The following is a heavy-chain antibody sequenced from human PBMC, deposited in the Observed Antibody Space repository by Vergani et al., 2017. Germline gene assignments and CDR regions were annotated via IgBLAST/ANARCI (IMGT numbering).Heavy chain of an antibody. Sequence: EVQLVESGGGLVQPGGSLRLSCAASGFTFSSYEMNWVRQAPGKGLEWVSYISSSGSTIYYADSVKGRFTISRDNAKNSLYLQMNSLRAEDTAVYYCAKHPHPYSWYYYFDYWGQGTLVTVSS. CDR1: GFTFSSYE. D-gene: IGHD6-13*01. V-gene: IGHV3-48*03. CDR3: AKHPHPYSWYYYFDY. J-gene: IGHJ4*02. CDR2: ISSSGSTI.